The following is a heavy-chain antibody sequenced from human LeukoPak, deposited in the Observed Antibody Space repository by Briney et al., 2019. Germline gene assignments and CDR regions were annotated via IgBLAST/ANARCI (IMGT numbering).Heavy chain of an antibody. CDR1: GFTFRSYA. CDR2: ISGSGGST. Sequence: GGSLRLSCAASGFTFRSYAMSWVRQAPGKWLEWVSAISGSGGSTYYADSVKGRFTISRDNSKNTLYLQMNSLRAEDTAVYYCAKVAATYYYYYMDVWGKGTTVTVSS. J-gene: IGHJ6*03. D-gene: IGHD6-13*01. CDR3: AKVAATYYYYYMDV. V-gene: IGHV3-23*01.